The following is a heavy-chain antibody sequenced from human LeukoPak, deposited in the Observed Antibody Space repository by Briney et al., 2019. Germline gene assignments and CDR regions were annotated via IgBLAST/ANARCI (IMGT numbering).Heavy chain of an antibody. CDR3: AKTSLSDPSGHYYYMDV. D-gene: IGHD3-3*01. Sequence: GGSLRLSCAASGFTFSSYGMSWVRQAPGKGLEWVSALSGSGGTTYYADSVKARFTISRDNSQNTVSLQLNNLRIEDTALYYCAKTSLSDPSGHYYYMDVWGKGTMVTVSS. CDR2: LSGSGGTT. V-gene: IGHV3-23*01. J-gene: IGHJ6*03. CDR1: GFTFSSYG.